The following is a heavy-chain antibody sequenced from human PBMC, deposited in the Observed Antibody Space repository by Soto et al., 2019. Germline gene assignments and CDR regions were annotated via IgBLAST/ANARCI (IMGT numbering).Heavy chain of an antibody. CDR2: IYYSGST. Sequence: QVQLQESGPGLVKPSETLSLTCTVSGGSISSYYWSWIRQPPGKGVEWIGYIYYSGSTNYNPSLKSRVTISVDTSKNQFSLKLSSVTAADTAVYYCARDGGLGYCSSTSCLSDAFDIWGQGTMVTVSS. CDR1: GGSISSYY. V-gene: IGHV4-59*01. D-gene: IGHD2-2*01. J-gene: IGHJ3*02. CDR3: ARDGGLGYCSSTSCLSDAFDI.